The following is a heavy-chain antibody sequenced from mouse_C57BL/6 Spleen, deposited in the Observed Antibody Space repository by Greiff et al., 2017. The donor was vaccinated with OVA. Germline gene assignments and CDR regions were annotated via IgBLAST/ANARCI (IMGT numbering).Heavy chain of an antibody. CDR2: IWSGGST. D-gene: IGHD2-4*01. J-gene: IGHJ3*01. CDR3: AKNPYYDYDEGAFAY. V-gene: IGHV2-4*01. Sequence: VKLQESGPGLVQPSQSLSITCTVSGFSLTSYGVHWVRQPPGKGLEWLGVIWSGGSTDYNAAFISRLSISKDNSKSQVFFKMNSLQADDTAIYYCAKNPYYDYDEGAFAYWGQGTLVTVSA. CDR1: GFSLTSYG.